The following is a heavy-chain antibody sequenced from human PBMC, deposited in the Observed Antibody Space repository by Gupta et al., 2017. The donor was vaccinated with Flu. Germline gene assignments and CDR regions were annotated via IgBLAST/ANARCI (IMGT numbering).Heavy chain of an antibody. CDR2: IKTKGDGATT. V-gene: IGHV3-15*01. CDR3: ATELQWRG. J-gene: IGHJ4*02. D-gene: IGHD6-19*01. CDR1: GFSLSKTW. Sequence: EVYLVESGGGWVKPGESLRLSCTASGFSLSKTWMSWVRQAPGKGLEWVGRIKTKGDGATTDYGAPVKGRFSISRDDSRDTVFLQMNSLKSEDTAVYYCATELQWRGWGQGTLVTVSS.